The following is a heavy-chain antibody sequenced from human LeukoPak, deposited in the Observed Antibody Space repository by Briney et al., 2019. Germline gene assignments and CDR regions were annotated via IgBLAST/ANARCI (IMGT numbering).Heavy chain of an antibody. CDR1: GGTFSSDA. Sequence: GAAVRVSCKASGGTFSSDAISWVRQAPGEGLEWMGGIIPIFGTANYAQKFQGRVTITADESTSTAYMELSSLRSEDTAVYYCARDRGDYGDYGAFDIWGQGTMVTVSS. CDR2: IIPIFGTA. CDR3: ARDRGDYGDYGAFDI. J-gene: IGHJ3*02. D-gene: IGHD4-17*01. V-gene: IGHV1-69*13.